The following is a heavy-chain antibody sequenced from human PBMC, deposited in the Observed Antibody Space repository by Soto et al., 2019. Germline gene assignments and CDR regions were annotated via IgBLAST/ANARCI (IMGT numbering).Heavy chain of an antibody. CDR2: IYFTVAT. CDR1: GASISSGTSY. V-gene: IGHV4-31*03. D-gene: IGHD2-21*02. Sequence: QLQLQESGPGLVKPSQTLSLTCNVSGASISSGTSYWTWIRQHPGEGLEWIGHIYFTVATYSNPSLRSRLTMSVDTSKNQFSLKLTSVTAADTATYYCASIPRRGYSYGIDYWGQGTLVTVSS. CDR3: ASIPRRGYSYGIDY. J-gene: IGHJ4*02.